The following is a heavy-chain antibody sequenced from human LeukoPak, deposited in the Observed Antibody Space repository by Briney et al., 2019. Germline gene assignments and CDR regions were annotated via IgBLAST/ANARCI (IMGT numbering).Heavy chain of an antibody. Sequence: GASVKVSCKASGYTFTGYYMHWVRQAPGQGLEWMGRINPNSGGTNYAQKFQGRVTMTRDTSISTAYMELSRLRSDDTAVYYCARDPDSIAAAGNAFDIWGQGTMVTVSS. CDR1: GYTFTGYY. CDR3: ARDPDSIAAAGNAFDI. D-gene: IGHD6-13*01. CDR2: INPNSGGT. J-gene: IGHJ3*02. V-gene: IGHV1-2*06.